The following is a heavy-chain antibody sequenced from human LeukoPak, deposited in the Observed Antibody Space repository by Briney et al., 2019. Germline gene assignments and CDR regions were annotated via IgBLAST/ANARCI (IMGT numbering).Heavy chain of an antibody. CDR2: ISGSGGST. V-gene: IGHV3-23*01. CDR3: AKENYGDSTGGRFQH. Sequence: GGSLRLSCAASGFTFSSYAMSWVRQTPVKGLGWVSVISGSGGSTYYADSVKGRFTISRVNSKNTLYLQMNSLRAEDTAVYYCAKENYGDSTGGRFQHWGQGTLVTVSS. D-gene: IGHD4-17*01. CDR1: GFTFSSYA. J-gene: IGHJ1*01.